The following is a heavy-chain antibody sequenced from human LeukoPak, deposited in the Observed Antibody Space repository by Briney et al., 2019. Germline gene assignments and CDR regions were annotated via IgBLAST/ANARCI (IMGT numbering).Heavy chain of an antibody. CDR3: ARGGRDDYGGNSDWFDP. CDR2: INPNSGNT. CDR1: GYTFTSYD. D-gene: IGHD4-23*01. V-gene: IGHV1-8*03. J-gene: IGHJ5*02. Sequence: ASVKVSCKASGYTFTSYDINWVRQATGQGLEWMGWINPNSGNTGYAQKFQGRVTITRNTSISKAYMELSSLRSEDTAVYYCARGGRDDYGGNSDWFDPWGQGTVVSVSS.